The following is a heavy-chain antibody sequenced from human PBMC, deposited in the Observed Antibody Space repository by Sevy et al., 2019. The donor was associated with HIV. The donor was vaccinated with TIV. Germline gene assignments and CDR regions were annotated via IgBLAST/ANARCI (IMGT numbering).Heavy chain of an antibody. J-gene: IGHJ6*02. CDR3: AKGLGDCNSTSCGTYYYYGMDV. CDR1: GFIFSSYA. CDR2: ISGSGGST. D-gene: IGHD2-2*01. V-gene: IGHV3-23*01. Sequence: GGSLRLSCAASGFIFSSYAMSWVRQAPGKGLEWVSAISGSGGSTYYADSVKGRCTISRDNSKNTLYLQRNSLRAEDTAVYYCAKGLGDCNSTSCGTYYYYGMDVWGQGTTVTVSS.